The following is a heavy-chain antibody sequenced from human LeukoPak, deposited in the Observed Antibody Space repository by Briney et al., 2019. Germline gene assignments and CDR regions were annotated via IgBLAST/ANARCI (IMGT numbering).Heavy chain of an antibody. V-gene: IGHV3-23*01. CDR3: AKDASSGWYVLGVDY. J-gene: IGHJ4*02. Sequence: GGSLRLSCAASGFTFSSYAMSWVRQAPGKGLEWVSAISGSGGSTYYADSVRGRFTISRDNSKNTLYLQMNSLRAEDTAVYYCAKDASSGWYVLGVDYWGQGTLVTVSS. CDR2: ISGSGGST. D-gene: IGHD6-19*01. CDR1: GFTFSSYA.